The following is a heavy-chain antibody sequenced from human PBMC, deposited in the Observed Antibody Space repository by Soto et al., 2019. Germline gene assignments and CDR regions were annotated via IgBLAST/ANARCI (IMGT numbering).Heavy chain of an antibody. D-gene: IGHD3-22*01. CDR2: LYWDDDK. Sequence: QITLKESGPTLVKPSQTLTLTCTFYGFSLSTRGVGEGWIRQPRATALEWLALLYWDDDKRYSPYLKSRLTLTKDSSQNQVVLTLSNVDPVDTATYYWAYMRVTLIVGAGHFQHWGQGTLVTVSS. CDR3: AYMRVTLIVGAGHFQH. V-gene: IGHV2-5*02. CDR1: GFSLSTRGVG. J-gene: IGHJ1*01.